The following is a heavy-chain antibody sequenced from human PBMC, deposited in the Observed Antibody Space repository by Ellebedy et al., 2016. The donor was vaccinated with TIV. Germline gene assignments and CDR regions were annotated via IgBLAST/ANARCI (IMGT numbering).Heavy chain of an antibody. CDR2: LSYDGSNI. CDR3: VRGPASGAFDI. V-gene: IGHV3-30-3*01. CDR1: GFTFSYYA. D-gene: IGHD3-10*01. J-gene: IGHJ3*02. Sequence: PGGSLRLSCAASGFTFSYYAMHWVRQAPGKGLEWVALLSYDGSNIYYADSVKGRFTISRDNSKNTLYLQMNSLRAEDTAVYYCVRGPASGAFDIWGQGTMVTVSS.